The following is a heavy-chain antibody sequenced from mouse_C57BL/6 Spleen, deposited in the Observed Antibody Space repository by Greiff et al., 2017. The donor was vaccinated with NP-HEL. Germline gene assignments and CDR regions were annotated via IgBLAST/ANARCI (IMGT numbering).Heavy chain of an antibody. CDR1: GYTFTEYT. CDR2: FYPGSGSI. Sequence: QVQLKESGAELVKPGASVKLSCKASGYTFTEYTIHWVKQRSGQGLEWIGWFYPGSGSITYNEKFKDKATLTADKSSSTVYMELSRLTSEDSAVYFCARHEDGAGPFAYWGQGTLVTVSA. V-gene: IGHV1-62-2*01. CDR3: ARHEDGAGPFAY. J-gene: IGHJ3*01.